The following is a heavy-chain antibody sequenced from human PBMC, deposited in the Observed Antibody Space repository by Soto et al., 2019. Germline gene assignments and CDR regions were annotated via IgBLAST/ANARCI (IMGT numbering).Heavy chain of an antibody. CDR3: ANDLRAGSGYDFDS. V-gene: IGHV3-23*01. CDR1: GFTFTSYS. J-gene: IGHJ4*02. CDR2: VNPGGYST. D-gene: IGHD5-12*01. Sequence: EVQLLQSGGGLVQPGGSLRLSCAASGFTFTSYSMTWVRQTPGKGLEWVAAVNPGGYSTYYADSVKGRFTISSDNSNQALYLQMNSLRAEDTAVYYCANDLRAGSGYDFDSRDQGTLVTVSS.